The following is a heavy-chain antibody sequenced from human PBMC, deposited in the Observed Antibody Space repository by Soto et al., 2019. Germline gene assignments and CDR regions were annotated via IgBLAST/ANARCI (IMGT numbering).Heavy chain of an antibody. CDR2: FDPDEAET. D-gene: IGHD4-17*01. Sequence: QVQLVQSGAEVQKPGASVKVSCKVSGYTLNEVAMHWVRQAPGKGLEWLGGFDPDEAETIYAQHFQGRVTMTEDTSTDTVYMELSSLRSEDTALYFCTTYHGDYNFEHWGQGTMVTVSS. J-gene: IGHJ5*02. V-gene: IGHV1-24*01. CDR3: TTYHGDYNFEH. CDR1: GYTLNEVA.